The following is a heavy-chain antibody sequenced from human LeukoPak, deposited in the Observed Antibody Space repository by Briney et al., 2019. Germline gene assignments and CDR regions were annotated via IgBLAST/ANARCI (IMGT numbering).Heavy chain of an antibody. CDR3: AQKGGTDY. CDR1: GFTFSRFG. D-gene: IGHD2-15*01. Sequence: GGSLRLSSAASGFTFSRFGMNWVRQAPGEGLEWVSYISSTGSPIYYADSVKGRFTISRDNAKNSLYLQMNSLRDDDTAVYYCAQKGGTDYWGQGTLVTVSS. J-gene: IGHJ4*02. V-gene: IGHV3-48*02. CDR2: ISSTGSPI.